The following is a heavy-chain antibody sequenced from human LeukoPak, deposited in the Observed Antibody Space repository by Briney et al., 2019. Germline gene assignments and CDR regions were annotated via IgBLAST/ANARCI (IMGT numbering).Heavy chain of an antibody. V-gene: IGHV1-69*13. CDR3: PRGPGCSGGSCPFNY. CDR1: GGTFSSYA. D-gene: IGHD2-15*01. CDR2: IIPIFGTA. J-gene: IGHJ4*02. Sequence: SVKVSCKASGGTFSSYAISWVRQAPGQGLEWMGGIIPIFGTANYAQKFQGRVTITADESTSTAYMELSSLRSEDTAVYYCPRGPGCSGGSCPFNYWGQGTLVTVSS.